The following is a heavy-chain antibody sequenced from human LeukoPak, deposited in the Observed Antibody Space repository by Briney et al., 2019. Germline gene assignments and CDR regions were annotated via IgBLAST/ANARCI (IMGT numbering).Heavy chain of an antibody. CDR3: AKDARYSFDY. J-gene: IGHJ4*02. Sequence: GGSLRLSCAASGFTFSSYAMSWVRQAPGKGLEWVSAISRSGGSTYYADPVKGRFTISRENSKNTLYLQMNSLRAEDTAVYYCAKDARYSFDYWGQGTVVTVSS. CDR1: GFTFSSYA. V-gene: IGHV3-23*01. CDR2: ISRSGGST. D-gene: IGHD5-18*01.